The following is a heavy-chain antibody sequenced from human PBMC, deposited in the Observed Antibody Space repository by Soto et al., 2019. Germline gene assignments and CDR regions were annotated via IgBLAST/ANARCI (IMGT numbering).Heavy chain of an antibody. V-gene: IGHV3-30*18. CDR2: ISYDGSNK. CDR1: GFTFSSYG. CDR3: AKEDSSGYPVDY. Sequence: GGSLRLSCAASGFTFSSYGMHWVRQAPGKGLEWVAVISYDGSNKYYADSVKGRFTISRDNSKNTLYLQMNSLRAEDTAVYYCAKEDSSGYPVDYWGQGTLVTVSS. J-gene: IGHJ4*02. D-gene: IGHD3-22*01.